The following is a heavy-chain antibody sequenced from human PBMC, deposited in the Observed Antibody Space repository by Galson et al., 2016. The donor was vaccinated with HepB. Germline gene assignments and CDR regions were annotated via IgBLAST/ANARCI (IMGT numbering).Heavy chain of an antibody. Sequence: SLRLSCAASGFTFSSCGMHWVRQAPGKGLEWLALIWYDGSNDYYADSVKGRFTISRDNSKNTLYLQLNSLRAEDTAVYCCAREHPGIAAAILDYWGQGTLVTVSS. CDR1: GFTFSSCG. V-gene: IGHV3-33*01. CDR2: IWYDGSND. J-gene: IGHJ4*02. CDR3: AREHPGIAAAILDY. D-gene: IGHD6-25*01.